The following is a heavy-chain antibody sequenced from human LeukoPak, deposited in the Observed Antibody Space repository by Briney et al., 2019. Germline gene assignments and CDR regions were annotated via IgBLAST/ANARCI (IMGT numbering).Heavy chain of an antibody. CDR1: GFTFSSND. CDR2: IRYDGNNQ. D-gene: IGHD5-18*01. Sequence: GGSLRLSCAASGFTFSSNDMHWVRQAPGKGLEWVAFIRYDGNNQYYADSVKGRFTISRDNSKNTLYLQMNSLRAEDTAVYYCTKEEQQLWFFDYWGQGTLVTVSS. V-gene: IGHV3-30*02. J-gene: IGHJ4*02. CDR3: TKEEQQLWFFDY.